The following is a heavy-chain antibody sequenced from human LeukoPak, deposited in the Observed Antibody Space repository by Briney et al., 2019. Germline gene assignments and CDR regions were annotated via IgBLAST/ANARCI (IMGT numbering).Heavy chain of an antibody. D-gene: IGHD2-15*01. CDR1: GYTFTGYY. V-gene: IGHV1-2*02. CDR3: ASVVVVAANDAFDI. J-gene: IGHJ3*02. Sequence: ASVKVSCKASGYTFTGYYMHWVRQAPGQGLEWMGWINPNSGGTNYAQKFQGRVTMTRDTSISTAYMELRRLRSDDTAVYYCASVVVVAANDAFDIWGQGTMVTVSS. CDR2: INPNSGGT.